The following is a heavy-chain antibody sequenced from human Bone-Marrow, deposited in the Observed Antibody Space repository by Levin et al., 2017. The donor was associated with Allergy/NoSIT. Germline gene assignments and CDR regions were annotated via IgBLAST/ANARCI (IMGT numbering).Heavy chain of an antibody. CDR1: GFTFSNSW. V-gene: IGHV3-7*01. Sequence: GGSRLSCAASGFTFSNSWMSWVRQAPGKGLEWVANIKEDGSEKYYVDSVKGRFTISRDNAKNSLFVQMNSLRVEDTAVYYCARDQFRRATIGARWFDPWGQGTLVTVSS. CDR2: IKEDGSEK. J-gene: IGHJ5*02. D-gene: IGHD5-24*01. CDR3: ARDQFRRATIGARWFDP.